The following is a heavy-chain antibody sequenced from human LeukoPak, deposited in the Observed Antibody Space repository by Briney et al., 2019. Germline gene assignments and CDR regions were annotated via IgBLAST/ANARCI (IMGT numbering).Heavy chain of an antibody. D-gene: IGHD3-10*01. CDR2: IKQDGSEK. Sequence: GGSLRLSCAASGFTFSSYAMHWVRQAPGKGLEWVANIKQDGSEKYYVDSVKGRFTISRDNAKNSLYLQMNSLRAEDTAVYYCARVMGLLWFGELLFDYWGQGTLVTVSS. V-gene: IGHV3-7*03. CDR1: GFTFSSYA. J-gene: IGHJ4*02. CDR3: ARVMGLLWFGELLFDY.